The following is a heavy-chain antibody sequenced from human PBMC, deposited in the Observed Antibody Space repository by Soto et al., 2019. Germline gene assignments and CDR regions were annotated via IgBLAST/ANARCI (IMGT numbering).Heavy chain of an antibody. V-gene: IGHV4-38-2*01. Sequence: SSETLSLTCAVSGYSISSGNYWAWIRQPPGRGLEWIGSLYHIGSTHYNTSLKSRVTISVDTSKNHFSLELSSVTAADTAIYYCRSSTSCYDESCVDVWGQGTMVTVSS. D-gene: IGHD2-2*01. CDR3: RSSTSCYDESCVDV. J-gene: IGHJ6*02. CDR2: LYHIGST. CDR1: GYSISSGNY.